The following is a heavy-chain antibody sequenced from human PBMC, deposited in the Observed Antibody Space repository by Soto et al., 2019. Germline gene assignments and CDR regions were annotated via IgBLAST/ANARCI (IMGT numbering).Heavy chain of an antibody. V-gene: IGHV4-38-2*01. Sequence: SSETLSLTCAVSGYSISSGNYWAWIRQPPGRGLEWIGSLYHIGSTHYNTSLKSRVTISVDTSKNHFSLELSSVTAADTAIYYCRSSTSCYDESCVDVWGQGTMVTVSS. D-gene: IGHD2-2*01. CDR3: RSSTSCYDESCVDV. J-gene: IGHJ6*02. CDR2: LYHIGST. CDR1: GYSISSGNY.